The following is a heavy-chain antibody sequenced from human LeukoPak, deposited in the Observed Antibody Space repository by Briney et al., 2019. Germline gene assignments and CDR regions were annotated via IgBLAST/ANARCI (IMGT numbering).Heavy chain of an antibody. D-gene: IGHD4-17*01. CDR2: IRSKAYGGTT. V-gene: IGHV3-49*04. CDR1: GLTFGVYA. CDR3: ARDVQWLRPREDTTVTNSYYMDV. J-gene: IGHJ6*03. Sequence: GRSLRLSSTASGLTFGVYAMSWVRQAPGKGLDWVGFIRSKAYGGTTEYAASVKCRFTISRDDSKSIAYLQMHSLKTEDTAVYYCARDVQWLRPREDTTVTNSYYMDVWGKGTTVTVPS.